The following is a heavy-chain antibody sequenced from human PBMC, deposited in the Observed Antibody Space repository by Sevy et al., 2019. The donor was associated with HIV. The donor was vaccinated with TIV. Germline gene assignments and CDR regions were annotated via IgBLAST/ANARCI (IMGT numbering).Heavy chain of an antibody. CDR2: ISGSGSYI. J-gene: IGHJ4*02. CDR3: VREAANVRYFDY. D-gene: IGHD3-10*02. Sequence: GGSLRLSCAASGFAFSTYSMNWVRQAPGKGLEWVSSISGSGSYIDYANSVQGRVAISRDNAKSSLYLQMNSLRAEDTAVYYCVREAANVRYFDYWGQGTLVTVSS. V-gene: IGHV3-21*01. CDR1: GFAFSTYS.